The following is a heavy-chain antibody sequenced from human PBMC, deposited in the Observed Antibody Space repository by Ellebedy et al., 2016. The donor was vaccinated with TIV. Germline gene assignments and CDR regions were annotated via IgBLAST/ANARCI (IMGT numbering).Heavy chain of an antibody. J-gene: IGHJ3*02. D-gene: IGHD6-19*01. CDR2: ISSSSSYI. V-gene: IGHV3-21*01. Sequence: PGGSLRLSCAASGFTFSSYSMNWVRQAPGKGLEWVSSISSSSSYIYYADSVKGRFTISRDNAKNSLYLQMNSLRAEDTAVYYCARDYGATGYSSGRFLFRQDNDAFDIWGQGTMVTVSS. CDR3: ARDYGATGYSSGRFLFRQDNDAFDI. CDR1: GFTFSSYS.